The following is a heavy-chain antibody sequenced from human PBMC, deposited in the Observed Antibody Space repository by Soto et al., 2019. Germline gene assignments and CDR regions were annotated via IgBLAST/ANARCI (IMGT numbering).Heavy chain of an antibody. CDR3: ARDHPYGAGSYYFDY. D-gene: IGHD3-10*01. J-gene: IGHJ4*02. Sequence: QVQLVQSGAEVKKPGASVKVSCKASGDTFTSYAMPWVRQAPGQRLEWMGWINAGNGNTRYSQKFQGRVTITRDTSASTAYMELSSLRSEDTAVYYCARDHPYGAGSYYFDYWGQGTLVTVAS. CDR1: GDTFTSYA. CDR2: INAGNGNT. V-gene: IGHV1-3*01.